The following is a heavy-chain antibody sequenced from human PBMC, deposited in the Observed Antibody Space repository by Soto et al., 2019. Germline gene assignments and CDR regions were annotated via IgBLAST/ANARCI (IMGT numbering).Heavy chain of an antibody. D-gene: IGHD6-13*01. CDR3: ARGLGAAAGLFDY. Sequence: SETLSLTCTVSGGSISSGGYYWSWIRQHPGKGLEWIGYIYYSGSTYYNPSLKSRVTISVDTSKNQFSLRLSSVTAADTAVYYCARGLGAAAGLFDYWGQGTLVTVSS. CDR1: GGSISSGGYY. V-gene: IGHV4-31*03. CDR2: IYYSGST. J-gene: IGHJ4*02.